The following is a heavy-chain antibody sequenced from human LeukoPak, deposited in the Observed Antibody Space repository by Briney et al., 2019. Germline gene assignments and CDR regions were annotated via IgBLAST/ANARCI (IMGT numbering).Heavy chain of an antibody. CDR1: GYSISSGYY. Sequence: KPSETLSLTCAVSGYSISSGYYWGWIRQPPGQGLEWIGSIYHSGSTYYNPSLKSRVTISVDTSKNQFSLKLSSVTAADTAVYYCARGWRPRLKGYYDSSGHATYFDYWGQGTLVTVSS. J-gene: IGHJ4*02. CDR3: ARGWRPRLKGYYDSSGHATYFDY. V-gene: IGHV4-38-2*01. D-gene: IGHD3-22*01. CDR2: IYHSGST.